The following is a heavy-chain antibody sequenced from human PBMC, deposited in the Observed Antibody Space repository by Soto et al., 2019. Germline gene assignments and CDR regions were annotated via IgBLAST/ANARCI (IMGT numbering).Heavy chain of an antibody. CDR1: GGTISDYY. J-gene: IGHJ4*02. Sequence: SETLSLTCTVVGGTISDYYWSWIRQPPGKGLEWIGYIYYSGSTNYTPSLKSRITISVDTSKSQFSLELSSVTAADTAVYYCARYSGTLQFDYWGQGTLVTVSS. CDR3: ARYSGTLQFDY. V-gene: IGHV4-59*01. CDR2: IYYSGST. D-gene: IGHD1-26*01.